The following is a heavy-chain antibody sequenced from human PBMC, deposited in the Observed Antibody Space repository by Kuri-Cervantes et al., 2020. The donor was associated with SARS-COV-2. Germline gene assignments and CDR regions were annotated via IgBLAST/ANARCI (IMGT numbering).Heavy chain of an antibody. D-gene: IGHD2-2*03. J-gene: IGHJ5*02. CDR1: GGSISSYY. CDR2: FYYSGST. CDR3: ARGLDSQGWLDP. V-gene: IGHV4-59*08. Sequence: GSLRLSCTVSGGSISSYYWSWIRQPPGKGLEWIGYFYYSGSTNYNPSLKSRVTISVDTSKNQFSLKLSSVTAADTAVYYCARGLDSQGWLDPWGQGTLVTVSS.